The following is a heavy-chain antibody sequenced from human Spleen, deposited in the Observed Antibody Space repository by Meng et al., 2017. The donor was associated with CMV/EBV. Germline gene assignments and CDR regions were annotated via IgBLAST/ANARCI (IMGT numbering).Heavy chain of an antibody. V-gene: IGHV1-8*01. CDR2: MNPNSTNT. J-gene: IGHJ2*01. Sequence: ASVKVSCKASGYTFTNYDFNWVRQATGQGLEWMGWMNPNSTNTDYAQKFQGRVTMTRDTSISTAYMELSRLRSDDTAVYYCARDAHWGLGVIWYFDLWGRGTLVTVSS. CDR3: ARDAHWGLGVIWYFDL. CDR1: GYTFTNYD. D-gene: IGHD3-10*01.